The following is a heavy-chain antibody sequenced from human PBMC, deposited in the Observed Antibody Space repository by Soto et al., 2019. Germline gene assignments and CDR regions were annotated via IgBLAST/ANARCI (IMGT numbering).Heavy chain of an antibody. CDR3: AVGSGYYPGRLDH. CDR1: GYSFTGDW. J-gene: IGHJ4*02. V-gene: IGHV5-51*01. Sequence: ESLKIGCKGSGYSFTGDWIDWVRQMPGKGRGWMGIIYPGDSDTRYSPSFQGQVTISADKSISTAYLQWSSLKASDTAMYYCAVGSGYYPGRLDHWGQGTRDTVSS. CDR2: IYPGDSDT. D-gene: IGHD3-22*01.